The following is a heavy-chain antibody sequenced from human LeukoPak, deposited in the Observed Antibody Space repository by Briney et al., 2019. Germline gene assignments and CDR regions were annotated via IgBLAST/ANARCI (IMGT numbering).Heavy chain of an antibody. CDR2: IRYDGSKK. D-gene: IGHD3-22*01. V-gene: IGHV3-30*02. Sequence: PGGSLRLSCAASGFIFSSYGMHWVRQAPGKGLEWVAFIRYDGSKKYYADSVKGRFTISRDNSKNTLYLQMNSLRAEDTAVYYCAKGSIYYDSSGYPDYWGQGTLVTVSS. J-gene: IGHJ4*02. CDR3: AKGSIYYDSSGYPDY. CDR1: GFIFSSYG.